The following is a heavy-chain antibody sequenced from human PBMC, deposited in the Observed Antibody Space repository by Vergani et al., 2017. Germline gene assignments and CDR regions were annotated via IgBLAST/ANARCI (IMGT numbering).Heavy chain of an antibody. Sequence: QVQLVESGGGVVQPGRSLRLSCAASGFTFSSYAMHWVRQAPGKGLEWVAVISYDGSNKYYADSVKGRFTISRDNSKNTLYLQMNSLRAEDTAVYYCARDRIYCSGGSCYSGLDYWGQGTLVTVSS. CDR1: GFTFSSYA. J-gene: IGHJ4*02. CDR3: ARDRIYCSGGSCYSGLDY. V-gene: IGHV3-30-3*01. D-gene: IGHD2-15*01. CDR2: ISYDGSNK.